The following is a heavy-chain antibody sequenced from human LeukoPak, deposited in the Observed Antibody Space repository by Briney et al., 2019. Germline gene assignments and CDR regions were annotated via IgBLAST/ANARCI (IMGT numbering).Heavy chain of an antibody. D-gene: IGHD5-18*01. Sequence: ASVTVSCKASGYTFTGYYMHWVRQAPGQGLEWMGRINPNSGGTNYAQKFQGRVTMTRDTSISTAYMELSRLRSDDTAVYYCARDRLQLWEGAHWFDPWGQGTLVTVSS. CDR3: ARDRLQLWEGAHWFDP. CDR1: GYTFTGYY. J-gene: IGHJ5*02. V-gene: IGHV1-2*06. CDR2: INPNSGGT.